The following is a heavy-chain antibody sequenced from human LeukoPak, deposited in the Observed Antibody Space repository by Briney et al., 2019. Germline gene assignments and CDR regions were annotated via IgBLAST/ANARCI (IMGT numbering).Heavy chain of an antibody. CDR3: AREGNGLLSKDFDY. CDR1: GFTFTDYY. J-gene: IGHJ4*02. Sequence: ASVKVFCKSSGFTFTDYYIHWVRQAPGQGLEWMGYIGPHSNATSSPQEFQDRVTMTRDTSMSTAYMELTRLTSDDTAVYYCAREGNGLLSKDFDYWGQGTLVTVSS. CDR2: IGPHSNAT. V-gene: IGHV1-2*02. D-gene: IGHD2/OR15-2a*01.